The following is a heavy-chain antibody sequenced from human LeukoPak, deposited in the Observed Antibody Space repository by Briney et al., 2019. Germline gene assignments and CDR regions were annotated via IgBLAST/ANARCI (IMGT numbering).Heavy chain of an antibody. Sequence: GGSLRLSCAASGITFNTYAMSWVRQAPGKGLDWVSVISGGGGITYYADSVKGRFTISTDNSKNTLKLQMSSLRAEDTAVYYCAKGIEGIVYCGMDVWGQGTTVIVSS. CDR3: AKGIEGIVYCGMDV. D-gene: IGHD2/OR15-2a*01. V-gene: IGHV3-23*01. J-gene: IGHJ6*02. CDR2: ISGGGGIT. CDR1: GITFNTYA.